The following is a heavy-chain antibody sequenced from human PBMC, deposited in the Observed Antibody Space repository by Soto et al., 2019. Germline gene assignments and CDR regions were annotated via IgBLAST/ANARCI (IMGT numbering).Heavy chain of an antibody. CDR1: GASISSGDYY. V-gene: IGHV4-61*08. CDR3: ARGVGFGYYYYHMDL. D-gene: IGHD3-10*01. Sequence: PSETLSLTCTVSGASISSGDYYWSWIRQPPGKGLEWIGYIYYSGSADYNPSLGSRVTISLDTSKNQFSLKLSSVTTADTAVYYCARGVGFGYYYYHMDLWGQGTTVTVSS. J-gene: IGHJ6*02. CDR2: IYYSGSA.